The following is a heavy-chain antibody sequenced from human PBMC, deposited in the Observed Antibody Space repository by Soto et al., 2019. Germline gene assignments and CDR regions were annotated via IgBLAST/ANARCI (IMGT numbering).Heavy chain of an antibody. J-gene: IGHJ5*02. CDR1: GGSISSGGYS. Sequence: SETLSLTCAVSGGSISSGGYSWSWIRQPPGKGLEWIGYIYHSGSTYYNPSLKSRVTISVDRSKNQFSLKLSSVTAADTAVYYCARGYGQEENWFDPWGQGTLVTVSS. D-gene: IGHD1-1*01. V-gene: IGHV4-30-2*01. CDR3: ARGYGQEENWFDP. CDR2: IYHSGST.